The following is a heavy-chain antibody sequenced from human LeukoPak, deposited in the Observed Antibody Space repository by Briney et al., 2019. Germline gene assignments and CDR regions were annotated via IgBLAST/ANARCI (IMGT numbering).Heavy chain of an antibody. CDR1: GYKFTNYW. CDR2: IYPDDTET. CDR3: ARRATQYFDF. J-gene: IGHJ4*02. D-gene: IGHD2-15*01. Sequence: GESLKISCKGSGYKFTNYWIGWVRQMPGKGLEWMGIIYPDDTETTYSPSFQGQVTISADKSTTAYLQWRSLKASDTAIYYCARRATQYFDFWGQGTLVTVSS. V-gene: IGHV5-51*01.